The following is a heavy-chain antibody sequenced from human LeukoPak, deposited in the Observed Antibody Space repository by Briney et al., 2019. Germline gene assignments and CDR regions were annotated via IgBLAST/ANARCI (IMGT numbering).Heavy chain of an antibody. CDR2: ISSSGSTI. CDR3: ARMSVTMIVVVSYFDS. Sequence: GGSLRLSCAASGFTFSDYYMSWIRQAPGKGLEWVSYISSSGSTIYYADSVKGRFTISRDNAKNSLYLQMNSLRAEDTAVYFCARMSVTMIVVVSYFDSWGQGTLVTVSS. CDR1: GFTFSDYY. V-gene: IGHV3-11*04. D-gene: IGHD3-22*01. J-gene: IGHJ4*02.